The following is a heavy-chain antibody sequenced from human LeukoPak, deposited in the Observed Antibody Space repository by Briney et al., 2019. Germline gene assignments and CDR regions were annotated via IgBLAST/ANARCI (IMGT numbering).Heavy chain of an antibody. J-gene: IGHJ4*02. CDR1: GYTFTGYY. D-gene: IGHD2-15*01. CDR3: ARDGGRSGHFDY. CDR2: INPNSGGT. V-gene: IGHV1-2*02. Sequence: ASVKVSCKASGYTFTGYYIHWVRQAPGQGLEWMGWINPNSGGTNYAQKFQGRVTMTRDTSISTAYMELSRLRSDDTAVYYCARDGGRSGHFDYWGQGTLVTVSS.